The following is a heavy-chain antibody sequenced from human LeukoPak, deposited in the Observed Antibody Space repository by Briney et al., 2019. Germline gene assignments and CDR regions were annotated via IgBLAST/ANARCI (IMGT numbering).Heavy chain of an antibody. V-gene: IGHV4-39*01. CDR2: IYYSGST. CDR1: GGSISSSSYS. J-gene: IGHJ4*02. D-gene: IGHD3-3*01. CDR3: ARGPRFYDFWSGYNAYYFDY. Sequence: SETLSLTCTVSGGSISSSSYSWGWIRQPPGKGLEWIGSIYYSGSTYYNPSLKSRVTISVDTSKNQFSLKLSSVTAADTAVYYCARGPRFYDFWSGYNAYYFDYWGQGTLVTVSS.